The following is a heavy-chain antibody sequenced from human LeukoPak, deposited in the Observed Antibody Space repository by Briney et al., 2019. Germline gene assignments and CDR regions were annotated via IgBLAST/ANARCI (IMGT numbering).Heavy chain of an antibody. J-gene: IGHJ2*01. V-gene: IGHV3-64*02. Sequence: GGSLRLPCAASGFTFSNYAMHWVRQAPGKGLQYVSTISSVGGSTYFADSVKGRFTISRDNSKNTLYLQMGSLGAEDMAVYYCTRDSGTYTVNWYFDLWGRGTLVTVSS. CDR2: ISSVGGST. CDR1: GFTFSNYA. D-gene: IGHD2-2*02. CDR3: TRDSGTYTVNWYFDL.